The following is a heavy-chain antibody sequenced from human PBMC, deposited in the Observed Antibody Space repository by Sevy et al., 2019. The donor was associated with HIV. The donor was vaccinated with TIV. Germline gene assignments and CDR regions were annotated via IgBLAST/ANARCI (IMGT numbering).Heavy chain of an antibody. CDR2: ISDDGSNK. CDR3: AKDLRYSSGWYGHDGCDY. V-gene: IGHV3-30*18. J-gene: IGHJ4*02. CDR1: GFTFSSYG. D-gene: IGHD6-19*01. Sequence: GGSLRLSCAASGFTFSSYGLHGVRQVPGKGLEGVAVISDDGSNKYYADSVKGRFTISRDNSKNRLYLQMNSLRAEDTAVYYCAKDLRYSSGWYGHDGCDYWGQGTLVTVSS.